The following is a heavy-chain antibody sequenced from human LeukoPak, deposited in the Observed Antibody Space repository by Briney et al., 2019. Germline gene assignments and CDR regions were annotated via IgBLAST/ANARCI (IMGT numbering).Heavy chain of an antibody. CDR1: GFTFSSYS. V-gene: IGHV3-21*01. CDR2: IISSTSYI. Sequence: PGGSLRLSCAASGFTFSSYSMNWVRQAPGKGLEWVSSIISSTSYIYYADLVKGRFTISTDNPKNSLYLQMSSLRAEDTAVYYCARGDDYYDSSGPPDLWGRGTLVTVSS. D-gene: IGHD3-22*01. CDR3: ARGDDYYDSSGPPDL. J-gene: IGHJ2*01.